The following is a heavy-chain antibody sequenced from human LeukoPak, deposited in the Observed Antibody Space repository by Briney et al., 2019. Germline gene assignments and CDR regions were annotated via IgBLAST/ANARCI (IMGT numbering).Heavy chain of an antibody. CDR3: ARVGWVLRYAFDI. Sequence: QPGGSLRLSCAASGFTFSSYWLSWVRQAPGKGLEWVSHISSRGSTIYYADSVKGRFTISRDNAKNSLYLQMNSLRAEDTAVYYCARVGWVLRYAFDIWGQGTMVTVSS. V-gene: IGHV3-48*04. J-gene: IGHJ3*02. D-gene: IGHD3-16*01. CDR1: GFTFSSYW. CDR2: ISSRGSTI.